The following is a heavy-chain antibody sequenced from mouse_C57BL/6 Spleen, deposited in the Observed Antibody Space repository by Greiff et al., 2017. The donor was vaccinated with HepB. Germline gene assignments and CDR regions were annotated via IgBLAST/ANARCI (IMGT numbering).Heavy chain of an antibody. V-gene: IGHV1-55*01. CDR2: IYPGSGST. CDR1: GYTFTSYW. CDR3: ARWGDYDEDWYFDV. Sequence: QVQLQQPGAKLVKPGASVKMSCKASGYTFTSYWITWVKQRPGQGLEWIGDIYPGSGSTNYNEKFKSKATLTVDTSSSTAYMQLSSLTSEDSAVYYCARWGDYDEDWYFDVWGTGTTVTVSS. J-gene: IGHJ1*03. D-gene: IGHD2-4*01.